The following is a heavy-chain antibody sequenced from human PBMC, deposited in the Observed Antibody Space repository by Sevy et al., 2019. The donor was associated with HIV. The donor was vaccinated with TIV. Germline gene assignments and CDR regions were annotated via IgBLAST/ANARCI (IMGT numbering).Heavy chain of an antibody. CDR2: ISSNGGST. CDR1: GFTFSSYA. J-gene: IGHJ6*02. CDR3: VNWNCTGGVCCTGSPALYGMDV. V-gene: IGHV3-64D*06. Sequence: GGSLRLSCSASGFTFSSYAMHWVRQAPGKGLEYVSAISSNGGSTYYADSVKGRFTISRDNSKNTLYLQMSSLRAEDTAVYYCVNWNCTGGVCCTGSPALYGMDVWGQRTTVTVSS. D-gene: IGHD2-8*02.